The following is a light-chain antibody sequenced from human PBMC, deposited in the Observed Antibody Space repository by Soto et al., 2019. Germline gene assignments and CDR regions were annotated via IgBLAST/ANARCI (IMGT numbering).Light chain of an antibody. V-gene: IGLV2-14*01. Sequence: QSVLTQPASVSGSPGQSITISCTGISSDVGGYNYVSWYQQHPDKAPKLMIYDVSNRRSGVSNRFSGSKFGTTASLTISGLQAEDEADYYCYSYTSSSTVLFGGGTKLTVL. CDR2: DVS. CDR3: YSYTSSSTVL. J-gene: IGLJ2*01. CDR1: SSDVGGYNY.